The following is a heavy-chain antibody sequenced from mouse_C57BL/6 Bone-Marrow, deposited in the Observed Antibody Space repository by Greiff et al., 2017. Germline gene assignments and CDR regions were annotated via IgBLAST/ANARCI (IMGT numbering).Heavy chain of an antibody. V-gene: IGHV8-12*01. CDR3: ARRGDYDYDWFAY. Sequence: QVTLKVSGPGILQSSQTLSLTCSFSGFSLSTSGMGVSWIRQPSGKGLEWLAHSYWDDDKRNNPSLKSQLTISKETSRNQVFLKITSVDTADTATDYCARRGDYDYDWFAYWGQGTLVTVSA. CDR1: GFSLSTSGMG. J-gene: IGHJ3*01. CDR2: SYWDDDK. D-gene: IGHD2-4*01.